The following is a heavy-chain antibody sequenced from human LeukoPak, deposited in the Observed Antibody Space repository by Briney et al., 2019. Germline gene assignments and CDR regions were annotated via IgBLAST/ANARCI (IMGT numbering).Heavy chain of an antibody. CDR2: XXXSSSDT. V-gene: IGHV3-11*03. D-gene: IGHD2-15*01. J-gene: IGHJ5*02. Sequence: GGSLRLSCAASGFTFSDYYMTWIRQAPGRGLEWXSXXXXSSSDTKYADSVKGRFTISRDNAKNSVYLLMNSLRAEDTAVYYCARRGTTYCTVDSCHPNWFDPWGQGTLVTVSS. CDR1: GFTFSDYY. CDR3: ARRGTTYCTVDSCHPNWFDP.